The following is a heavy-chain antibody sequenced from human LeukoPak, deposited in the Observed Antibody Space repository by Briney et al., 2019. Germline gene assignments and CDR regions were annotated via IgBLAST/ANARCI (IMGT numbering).Heavy chain of an antibody. V-gene: IGHV4-39*01. D-gene: IGHD6-19*01. CDR1: GGSISSTSYY. J-gene: IGHJ4*02. CDR2: IYYSGRT. Sequence: PSETLSLTCTVSGGSISSTSYYWDWIRRPPGKGLEWIGSIYYSGRTYYNPSLKSRVTISVDTSKNQFSLKLSSVTAADTAVYYCARSGYSSGWSHYFDYWGQGTLVTVSS. CDR3: ARSGYSSGWSHYFDY.